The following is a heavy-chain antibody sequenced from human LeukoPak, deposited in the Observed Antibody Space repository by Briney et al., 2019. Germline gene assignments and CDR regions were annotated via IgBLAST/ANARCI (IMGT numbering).Heavy chain of an antibody. CDR1: GFNFSNYW. CDR2: IKHDGSEK. J-gene: IGHJ4*02. Sequence: GGSLRLSCVVSGFNFSNYWMNWVRQAPGKGLEWVANIKHDGSEKYYVDSVKGRFSISRDNAKKSLYLQMNSLRAEDTAVYYCARALSHCLDYWGQGTLVTDPS. CDR3: ARALSHCLDY. D-gene: IGHD3-16*01. V-gene: IGHV3-7*01.